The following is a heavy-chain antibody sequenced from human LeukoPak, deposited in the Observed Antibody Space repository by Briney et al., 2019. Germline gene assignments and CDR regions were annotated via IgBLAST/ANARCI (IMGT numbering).Heavy chain of an antibody. CDR1: GYTFTDYY. Sequence: ASVTVSCKVSGYTFTDYYMHWVQQAPGKGLEWMGLVDPEDGETIYAEKFQGRVTITADTSTDTAYMELSSLRSEDTAVYYCATSSGIAAAGRPNWFDHWGQGTLVTVSS. CDR2: VDPEDGET. V-gene: IGHV1-69-2*01. CDR3: ATSSGIAAAGRPNWFDH. D-gene: IGHD6-13*01. J-gene: IGHJ5*02.